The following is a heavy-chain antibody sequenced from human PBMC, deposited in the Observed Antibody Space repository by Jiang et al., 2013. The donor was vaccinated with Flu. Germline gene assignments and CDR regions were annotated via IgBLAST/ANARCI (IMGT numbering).Heavy chain of an antibody. Sequence: VQLVESGAEVKKPGESLKISCKGSGYSFTSYWIGWVRQMPGKGLEWMGIIYPGDSDTRYSPSFQGQVTISADKSISTAYLQWSSLKASDTAMYYCARQAAIAAADYYYGMDVWGQGTTVTVSS. D-gene: IGHD6-13*01. V-gene: IGHV5-51*01. CDR2: IYPGDSDT. CDR1: GYSFTSYW. CDR3: ARQAAIAAADYYYGMDV. J-gene: IGHJ6*02.